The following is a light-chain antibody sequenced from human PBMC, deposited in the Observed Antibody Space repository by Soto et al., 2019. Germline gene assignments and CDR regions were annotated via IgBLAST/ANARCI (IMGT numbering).Light chain of an antibody. Sequence: DVQMTRSPSSLSASVGDRVTITCRASQDINSWLAWYQQKPEKAPKSLIHAASSLQTGVPSRFSGSGSGTDFTLTISSLQPEDSATYYCQQYNIYPLTFGGGTKVEIK. CDR2: AAS. V-gene: IGKV1D-16*01. CDR3: QQYNIYPLT. CDR1: QDINSW. J-gene: IGKJ4*01.